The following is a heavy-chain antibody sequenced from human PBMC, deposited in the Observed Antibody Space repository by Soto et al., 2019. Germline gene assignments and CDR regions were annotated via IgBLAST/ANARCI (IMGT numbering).Heavy chain of an antibody. CDR3: ARDSRGGATRRPTFYY. CDR1: GFTFSSFE. D-gene: IGHD6-6*01. CDR2: IGRSGETI. Sequence: EVQLAESGGGLVQPGGSLRLSCVGSGFTFSSFEMNWVRQTPGKGLEWLSYIGRSGETIYYADSVKGRFTISRDNAKSSLFFQMTGLRDEDTGIYYCARDSRGGATRRPTFYYWGRGTLVTVSS. J-gene: IGHJ4*02. V-gene: IGHV3-48*03.